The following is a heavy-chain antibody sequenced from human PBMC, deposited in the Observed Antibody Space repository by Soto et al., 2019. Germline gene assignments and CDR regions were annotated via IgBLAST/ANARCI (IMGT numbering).Heavy chain of an antibody. V-gene: IGHV3-23*01. CDR1: GIPFSSQA. J-gene: IGHJ4*02. CDR3: AKTVSGDYSPYLFYFDY. Sequence: PGGSLRLSCAPSGIPFSSQAMSWVRPAPGKGLEWVSGLSGSDDDTYYADSVKGRFTISRDSSKDTLYLQMDSLRAEDTAVYYCAKTVSGDYSPYLFYFDYWGQGTLVTVSS. D-gene: IGHD4-17*01. CDR2: LSGSDDDT.